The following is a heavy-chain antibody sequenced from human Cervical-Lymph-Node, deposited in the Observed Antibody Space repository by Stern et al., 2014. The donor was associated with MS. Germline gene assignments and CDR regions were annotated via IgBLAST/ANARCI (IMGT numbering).Heavy chain of an antibody. Sequence: VQLVESGAEVKEPGASVKVSCKVSGDTFAGPYMHWVRQAPGQGLEWMGRINRNSGDTNYAQKFQGRVIMTWDTSITTAYMDLRWLTTDDTALYYCARDMGTYSGSESWGQGTLVTVSS. D-gene: IGHD6-13*01. V-gene: IGHV1-2*06. J-gene: IGHJ5*02. CDR3: ARDMGTYSGSES. CDR1: GDTFAGPY. CDR2: INRNSGDT.